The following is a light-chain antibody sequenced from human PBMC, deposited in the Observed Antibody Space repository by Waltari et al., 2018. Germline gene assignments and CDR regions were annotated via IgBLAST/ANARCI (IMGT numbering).Light chain of an antibody. V-gene: IGKV3-15*01. J-gene: IGKJ1*01. Sequence: EIVLTQSPVTLYVSPGETATLSCRASESIATNLAWYQNKPGQAPRLLIFHASTRATGIPAKFTGSGSGTEFTLTISSLQSEDFAVYYCQQYNNWPPSTFGQGTKVEI. CDR2: HAS. CDR3: QQYNNWPPST. CDR1: ESIATN.